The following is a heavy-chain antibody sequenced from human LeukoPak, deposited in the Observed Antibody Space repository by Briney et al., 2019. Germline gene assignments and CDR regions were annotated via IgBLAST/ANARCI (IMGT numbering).Heavy chain of an antibody. CDR2: IYYSGST. Sequence: SETLSLTCTVSGGSISSSSYYWGWIRQPPGKGLEWIGSIYYSGSTYYNPSLKSRVTISVDTSKNQFSLKLSSVTAADTAVYYCARDRGDRYNWFDPWGQGTLVTVPS. CDR3: ARDRGDRYNWFDP. CDR1: GGSISSSSYY. D-gene: IGHD2-21*02. V-gene: IGHV4-39*07. J-gene: IGHJ5*02.